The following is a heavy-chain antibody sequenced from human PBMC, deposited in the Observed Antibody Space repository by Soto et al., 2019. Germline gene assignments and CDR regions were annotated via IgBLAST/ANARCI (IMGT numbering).Heavy chain of an antibody. V-gene: IGHV1-18*01. Sequence: ASVKVSCKASGYTFTSYGISWVRQAPGQGLEWMGWISAYNGNTNYAQKPQGRVTMTTDTSTSTAYMELRSLRSDDTAVYYCAREDSGHSYFDYWGQGTLVTVSS. CDR1: GYTFTSYG. CDR2: ISAYNGNT. J-gene: IGHJ4*02. CDR3: AREDSGHSYFDY. D-gene: IGHD6-19*01.